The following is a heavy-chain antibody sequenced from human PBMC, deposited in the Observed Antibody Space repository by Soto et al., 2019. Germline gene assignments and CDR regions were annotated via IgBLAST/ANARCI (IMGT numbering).Heavy chain of an antibody. D-gene: IGHD3-10*01. CDR3: ARGPYYYGSGIDY. V-gene: IGHV4-34*01. CDR2: INHSGST. CDR1: GGSFSGYY. J-gene: IGHJ4*02. Sequence: PSETLSLTCAVYGGSFSGYYWSWIRQPPGKGLEWIGEINHSGSTNYNPSLKSRVTISVDTSKNQFSLKLSSVTAADTAVYYCARGPYYYGSGIDYWGQGTLVTVSS.